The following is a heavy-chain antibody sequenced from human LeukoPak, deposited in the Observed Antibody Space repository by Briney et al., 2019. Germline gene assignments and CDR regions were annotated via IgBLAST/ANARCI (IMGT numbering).Heavy chain of an antibody. CDR3: ARDYEQQLVHNWFDP. CDR2: ISYDGSNK. CDR1: GFTFSSYA. J-gene: IGHJ5*02. V-gene: IGHV3-30*04. D-gene: IGHD6-13*01. Sequence: PGGSLRLSCAASGFTFSSYAMHWVRQAPGKGLEWVAVISYDGSNKYYADSVKGRFTISRDNSKNTLYLQMNSLRAEDTAVYYCARDYEQQLVHNWFDPWGQGTLVTVSS.